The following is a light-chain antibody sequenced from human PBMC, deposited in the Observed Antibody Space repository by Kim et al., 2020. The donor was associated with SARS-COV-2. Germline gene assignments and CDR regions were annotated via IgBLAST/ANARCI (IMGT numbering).Light chain of an antibody. V-gene: IGLV2-14*03. CDR1: SSDIGAYNY. J-gene: IGLJ3*02. Sequence: SITISCTGSSSDIGAYNYVSWYQQHPGKVPKVMIYDVRRRPSGVSDRFSGSKSGNTASLTISGLQAEDEADYYCSSYSTNGTLVVFGGGTQLTVL. CDR2: DVR. CDR3: SSYSTNGTLVV.